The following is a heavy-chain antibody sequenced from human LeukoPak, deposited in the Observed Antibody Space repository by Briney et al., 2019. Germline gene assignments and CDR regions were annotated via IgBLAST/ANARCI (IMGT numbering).Heavy chain of an antibody. J-gene: IGHJ5*02. D-gene: IGHD4-17*01. CDR1: NDSISSGYY. Sequence: PSGTLSLTCTVSNDSISSGYYWGWIRLPPGKGLEWIGSVYHTGSTYYNPSLKSRVTISVDTSKNQFSLRLSSVTAAGTAVYYCARDRGYGDYAFEAWGQGTLVTVSS. CDR3: ARDRGYGDYAFEA. CDR2: VYHTGST. V-gene: IGHV4-38-2*02.